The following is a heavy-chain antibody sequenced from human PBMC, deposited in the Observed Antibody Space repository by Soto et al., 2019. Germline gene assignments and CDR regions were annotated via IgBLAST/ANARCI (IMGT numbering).Heavy chain of an antibody. D-gene: IGHD4-17*01. Sequence: TLPLTSAVSGGSIRDVGYSWSWIRQPPGKGLEWIGYIYHSGSTYYNPSLKSRVTISVDRSKNQFSLKLSSVTAADTAVYHCARGPDYGGTNFDYWGQGTLVTVSS. V-gene: IGHV4-30-2*01. CDR3: ARGPDYGGTNFDY. CDR1: GGSIRDVGYS. J-gene: IGHJ4*02. CDR2: IYHSGST.